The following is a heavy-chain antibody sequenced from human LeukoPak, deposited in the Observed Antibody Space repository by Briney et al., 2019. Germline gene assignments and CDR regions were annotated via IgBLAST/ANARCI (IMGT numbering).Heavy chain of an antibody. V-gene: IGHV3-30*14. CDR1: GFTVSGYS. CDR2: IGYDGNNK. D-gene: IGHD2-15*01. J-gene: IGHJ4*02. CDR3: VRDLSYQIVDAPHFDD. Sequence: GRSLRLSCAVSGFTVSGYSMHWVRQAPGKGLEWVAVIGYDGNNKFYEDSVKGRCTISRDTSKDIVYLQMDSLSVEDTAVYYCVRDLSYQIVDAPHFDDWGQGTLVTVSS.